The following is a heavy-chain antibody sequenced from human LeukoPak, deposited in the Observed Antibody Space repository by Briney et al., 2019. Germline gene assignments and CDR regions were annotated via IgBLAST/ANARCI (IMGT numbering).Heavy chain of an antibody. V-gene: IGHV1-2*02. CDR2: INPNSGGT. J-gene: IGHJ4*02. CDR1: GYTFTGYY. Sequence: ASVKVSCKASGYTFTGYYMHWVRQAPGQGLEWMGWINPNSGGTNYAQKFQGRVTKTRDTSISTAYMELSRLRSDDTAVYYCARGAGRGYYYDSSGSISFDYWGQGTLVTVSS. CDR3: ARGAGRGYYYDSSGSISFDY. D-gene: IGHD3-22*01.